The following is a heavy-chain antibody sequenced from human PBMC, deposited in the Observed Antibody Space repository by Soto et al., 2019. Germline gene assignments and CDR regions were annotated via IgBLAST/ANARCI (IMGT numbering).Heavy chain of an antibody. D-gene: IGHD2-15*01. V-gene: IGHV3-23*01. Sequence: EVQLLGSGGGLVQPGGSLRLSCAASGFNFNNNGMSWVRQAPGKGLEWVSTISATGGNTYYADSVKGRFTISRDNSKNTMYVQMNSLRAEDTAVYYCARDRGYCSGGSCYWCFDLWGRGTLVTVSS. CDR2: ISATGGNT. CDR3: ARDRGYCSGGSCYWCFDL. CDR1: GFNFNNNG. J-gene: IGHJ2*01.